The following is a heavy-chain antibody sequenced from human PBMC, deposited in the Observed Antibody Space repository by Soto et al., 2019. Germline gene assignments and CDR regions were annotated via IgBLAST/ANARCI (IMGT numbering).Heavy chain of an antibody. CDR1: GGSINSGDYH. V-gene: IGHV4-30-4*01. CDR3: ARDYLVPSAGAMDV. J-gene: IGHJ6*02. D-gene: IGHD2-15*01. CDR2: IYYSGST. Sequence: QVQLQESGPGLVKPSQTLSLTCTVSGGSINSGDYHWSWIRQSPGKGLEWIGAIYYSGSTYYNPSLKRRIRISVDTSNNQFSLNINSVTAADTAVYYCARDYLVPSAGAMDVWGQGTTVTVSS.